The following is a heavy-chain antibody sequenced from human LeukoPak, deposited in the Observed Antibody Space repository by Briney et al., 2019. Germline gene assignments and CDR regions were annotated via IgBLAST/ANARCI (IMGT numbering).Heavy chain of an antibody. CDR3: ATTKYSYGYSGGYYFDY. CDR1: GGSISSSSYY. V-gene: IGHV4-39*01. J-gene: IGHJ4*02. CDR2: IYYSGST. D-gene: IGHD5-18*01. Sequence: SETLSLTCTVSGGSISSSSYYWGWIRQPPGKGLEWIGRIYYSGSTYYNPSLKSRVTISVDTSKNQFSLKLSSVTAADTAVYYCATTKYSYGYSGGYYFDYWGQGTLVTVSS.